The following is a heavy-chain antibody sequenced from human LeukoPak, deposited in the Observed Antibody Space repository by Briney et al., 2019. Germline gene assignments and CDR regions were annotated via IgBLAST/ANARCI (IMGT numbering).Heavy chain of an antibody. Sequence: QALSLTCAISGDTVSSNSAAWNWVRQSPSRGLEWLGRTYYRSKWYNDYAVSVKSRITINRDTSKNQFSLQLNSVTPEDTAVYFCARGVDTSTWFYFDFWGQGTLVTVSS. CDR2: TYYRSKWYN. V-gene: IGHV6-1*01. D-gene: IGHD6-13*01. CDR1: GDTVSSNSAA. J-gene: IGHJ4*02. CDR3: ARGVDTSTWFYFDF.